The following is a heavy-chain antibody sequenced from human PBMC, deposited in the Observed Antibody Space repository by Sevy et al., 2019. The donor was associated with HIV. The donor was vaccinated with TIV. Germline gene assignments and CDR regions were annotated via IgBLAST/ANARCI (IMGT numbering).Heavy chain of an antibody. CDR3: AKYVSGSYTGAEYFQH. D-gene: IGHD1-26*01. V-gene: IGHV3-23*01. CDR2: ISGSGGST. Sequence: GGSLRLSCAASGFTFSSYAMSWVRQAPGKGLEWVSAISGSGGSTYYADSVKGRFTISRDNSKNTLYLQMNSLRAEDTAVYYCAKYVSGSYTGAEYFQHWGQGTLVTVSS. J-gene: IGHJ1*01. CDR1: GFTFSSYA.